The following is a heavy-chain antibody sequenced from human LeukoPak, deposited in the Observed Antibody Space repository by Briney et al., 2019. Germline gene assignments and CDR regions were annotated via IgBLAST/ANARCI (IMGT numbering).Heavy chain of an antibody. CDR1: GGSISSSSYY. CDR3: ARVTNLRWFDP. Sequence: SETLSLTCTVSGGSISSSSYYWGWIRQPPGKGLEWIGSIYYSGSTYYNPSLKSRVTISVDTSKNQFSLKLRSVAAADTAVYYCARVTNLRWFDPWGQGTLVTVSS. CDR2: IYYSGST. V-gene: IGHV4-39*07. D-gene: IGHD1-14*01. J-gene: IGHJ5*02.